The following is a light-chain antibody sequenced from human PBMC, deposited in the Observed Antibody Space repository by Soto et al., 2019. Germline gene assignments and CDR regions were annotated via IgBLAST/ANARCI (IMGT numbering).Light chain of an antibody. CDR3: QQYDESPI. Sequence: EIVLTQSPDTLSLSPGDRASLSCRVSQTVSSNYLAWYQQTPGQAPSLLIYGVSTRATGIPDRFRGSGSGTDFPITTTRLEHEDFAVYWCQQYDESPIFGGGTKVEIK. CDR1: QTVSSNY. J-gene: IGKJ4*01. CDR2: GVS. V-gene: IGKV3-20*01.